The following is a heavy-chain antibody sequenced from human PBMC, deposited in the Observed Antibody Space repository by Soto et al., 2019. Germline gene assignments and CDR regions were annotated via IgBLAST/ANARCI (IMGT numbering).Heavy chain of an antibody. V-gene: IGHV3-33*01. CDR2: IWFDGSET. J-gene: IGHJ5*01. CDR3: XXXXXVVPPFDS. CDR1: GFTFSSYG. Sequence: QVKLEESGGGVVQPGRSRRLSCAVSGFTFSSYGMHWVRQAPGKGPEWVAGIWFDGSETFYADSVKGRFTISRDNSKXXXXXXXXXXXXXXXXXXXXXXXXXVVPPFDSWGRGTLVTVS. D-gene: IGHD2-2*01.